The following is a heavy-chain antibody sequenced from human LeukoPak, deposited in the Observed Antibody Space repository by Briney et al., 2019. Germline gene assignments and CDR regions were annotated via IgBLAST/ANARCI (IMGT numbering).Heavy chain of an antibody. J-gene: IGHJ3*02. D-gene: IGHD3-3*01. V-gene: IGHV3-66*01. Sequence: GGSLTLSCAASRFTVSSNYMSWVRQAPGKGLEWVSAIYSGNSTYYADSVRGRFTISRDNSKNSLYLQMNSLRVEDTAVYYCARVGWFLRYAFDIWGPGRTVTVSS. CDR2: IYSGNST. CDR1: RFTVSSNY. CDR3: ARVGWFLRYAFDI.